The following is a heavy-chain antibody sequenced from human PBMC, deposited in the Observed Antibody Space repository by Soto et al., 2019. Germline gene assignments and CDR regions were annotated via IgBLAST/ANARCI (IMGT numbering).Heavy chain of an antibody. CDR1: GHTLAELS. CDR2: FDPVDGET. J-gene: IGHJ6*02. V-gene: IGHV1-24*01. CDR3: AIPAFSHLLVMDV. Sequence: QVQLLQSGAEVKKPGASVKVSCKVCGHTLAELSMHWVRQAPGKGLEWMGGFDPVDGETVYAQKFRGRVTMTEDTSTDTALMELRSLRADDAAVYYCAIPAFSHLLVMDVWCQETTVSVS.